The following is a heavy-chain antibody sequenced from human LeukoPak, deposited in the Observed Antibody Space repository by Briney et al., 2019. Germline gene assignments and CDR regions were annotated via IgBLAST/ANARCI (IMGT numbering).Heavy chain of an antibody. J-gene: IGHJ3*02. CDR1: GDSISSYY. CDR2: IYYSGST. V-gene: IGHV4-59*01. CDR3: ARDQRRAFDI. Sequence: SETLSLTCTVSGDSISSYYWSWIRQPPRKGLEWIGYIYYSGSTNYNPSLKSRVTISVDTSKNQFSLKLSSVTAADTAVYYCARDQRRAFDIWGQGTMVTVSS.